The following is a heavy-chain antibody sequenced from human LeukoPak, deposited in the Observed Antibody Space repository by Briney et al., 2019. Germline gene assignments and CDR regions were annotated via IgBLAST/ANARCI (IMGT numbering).Heavy chain of an antibody. D-gene: IGHD3-22*01. CDR1: GFSVRTKY. CDR2: IYSGGTI. Sequence: PGGSLRLSCAASGFSVRTKYMSWVRQAPGKGLEWVSVIYSGGTIRYADSVKGRFTISRDNSRDTLHLQINSPRVDDTAVYYCVRAVHHLFYSDSSGYYGDAFDVWGQGTVVTVSS. J-gene: IGHJ3*01. V-gene: IGHV3-53*01. CDR3: VRAVHHLFYSDSSGYYGDAFDV.